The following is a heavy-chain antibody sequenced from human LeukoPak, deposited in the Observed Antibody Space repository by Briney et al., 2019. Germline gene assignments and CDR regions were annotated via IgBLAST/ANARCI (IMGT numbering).Heavy chain of an antibody. V-gene: IGHV7-4-1*02. J-gene: IGHJ4*02. Sequence: ASVRVSCKASGGTFSSYAISWVRQAPGQGLEWMGWINTNTGNPTYAQGFTGRFVFSLDTSVSTAYLQISSLKTEDTAVYYCARGWLRNPVGLDYWGQGTLVTVSS. CDR1: GGTFSSYA. D-gene: IGHD5-12*01. CDR3: ARGWLRNPVGLDY. CDR2: INTNTGNP.